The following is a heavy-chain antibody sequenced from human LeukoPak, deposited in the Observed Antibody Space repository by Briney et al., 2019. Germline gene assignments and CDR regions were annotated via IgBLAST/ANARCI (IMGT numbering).Heavy chain of an antibody. Sequence: GGSLRLSCAASGFTFSSYWMHWVRQAPGKGLEWVSVISTSSQTFYADSVRGRFTISRDISRNVLNLQMNSLRVEDTAVYYCATIDYWGQGTLVTVSS. J-gene: IGHJ4*02. CDR3: ATIDY. V-gene: IGHV3-66*01. CDR2: ISTSSQT. CDR1: GFTFSSYW.